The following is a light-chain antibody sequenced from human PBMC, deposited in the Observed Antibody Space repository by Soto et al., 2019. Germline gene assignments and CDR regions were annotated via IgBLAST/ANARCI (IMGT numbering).Light chain of an antibody. V-gene: IGKV3-15*01. J-gene: IGKJ4*01. CDR1: QSVNSH. Sequence: IVMTQSPATLPVSPGERATLSCRTSQSVNSHLAWYQHKPGQAPRLLIYGASSRATGIPTRFSGSGSGTEFTLTIDSLQSEDFAVYYCQQYINWPPLTFGGGTKVEIK. CDR3: QQYINWPPLT. CDR2: GAS.